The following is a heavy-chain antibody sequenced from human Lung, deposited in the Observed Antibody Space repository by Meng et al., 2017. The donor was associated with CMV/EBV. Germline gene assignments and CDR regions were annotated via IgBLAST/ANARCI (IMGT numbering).Heavy chain of an antibody. CDR2: IYGDGKT. Sequence: GGSLRLSCAASGFSVSENYVSWVRQAPGKGLSWVSVIYGDGKTYYSDSVVGRFTISRDNSRNTVFLQMNNLGADDTANYFCARGSVYFDRWGQGTRVTVAS. J-gene: IGHJ4*02. D-gene: IGHD5/OR15-5a*01. CDR3: ARGSVYFDR. CDR1: GFSVSENY. V-gene: IGHV3-53*01.